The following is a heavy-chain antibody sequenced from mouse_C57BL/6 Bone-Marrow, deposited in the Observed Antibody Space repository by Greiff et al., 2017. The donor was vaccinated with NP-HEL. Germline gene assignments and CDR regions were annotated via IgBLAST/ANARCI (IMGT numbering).Heavy chain of an antibody. Sequence: EVQVVESGGGLVQPGESLKLSCESNEYEFPSHDMSWVRKTPEKRLELVAAINSDGGSTYYPDTMERRFIISRDNTKKTLYLQMSSLRSEDTALYYCARHSPYYYGSSYWYFDVWGTGTTVTVSS. CDR3: ARHSPYYYGSSYWYFDV. CDR2: INSDGGST. V-gene: IGHV5-2*01. CDR1: EYEFPSHD. J-gene: IGHJ1*03. D-gene: IGHD1-1*01.